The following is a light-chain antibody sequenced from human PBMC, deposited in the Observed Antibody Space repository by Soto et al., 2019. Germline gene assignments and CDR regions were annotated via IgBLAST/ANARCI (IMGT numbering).Light chain of an antibody. J-gene: IGKJ5*01. CDR3: QQLNSFPIT. CDR2: AAS. CDR1: QAISSY. Sequence: DIQMTQSPSSLSASVGDRVTTTCRASQAISSYLAWYQQKPGRAPKLLIYAASTLQSGVPSRFSGSGSGTEFTLTITSLQPEDFATYYCQQLNSFPITFGQGTRLEIK. V-gene: IGKV1-9*01.